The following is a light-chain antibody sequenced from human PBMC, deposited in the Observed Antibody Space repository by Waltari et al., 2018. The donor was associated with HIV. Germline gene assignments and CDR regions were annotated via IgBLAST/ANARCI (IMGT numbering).Light chain of an antibody. CDR3: TSWDDSLSGWM. CDR1: SSNSGNNF. J-gene: IGLJ3*02. CDR2: RNN. Sequence: QSVLTQPPSASGTPGQRVAISCSGSSSNSGNNFLYWYQHLPGTTPKLLIYRNNQRPSGVPDRFSGSKSGTSASLAISGLRSEDEADYYCTSWDDSLSGWMFGGGTTLTVL. V-gene: IGLV1-47*01.